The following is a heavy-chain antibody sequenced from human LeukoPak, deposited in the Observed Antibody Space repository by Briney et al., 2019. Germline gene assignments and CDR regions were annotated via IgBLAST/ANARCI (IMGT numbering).Heavy chain of an antibody. V-gene: IGHV1-2*02. CDR2: ICPNSGAT. Sequence: ASVKVSCKASGYTFTRYYMHWVRQAPGQGLEWMGWICPNSGATKYAQKFQGRVTMTRDTSISTAYMELSGLRSDDTAVYYCGTLLSNGPFDYWGQGSLVTVSS. J-gene: IGHJ4*02. CDR1: GYTFTRYY. CDR3: GTLLSNGPFDY.